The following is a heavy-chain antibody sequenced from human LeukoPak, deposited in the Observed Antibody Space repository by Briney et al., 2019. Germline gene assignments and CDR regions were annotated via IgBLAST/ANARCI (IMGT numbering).Heavy chain of an antibody. V-gene: IGHV1-69*13. CDR1: GGTFTSYA. J-gene: IGHJ4*02. CDR2: IIPIFGTA. CDR3: AREGVASGFDY. Sequence: ASVKVSCKASGGTFTSYAISWVRQAPGQGLEGIGRIIPIFGTADDAQTLQGRATTPADESTSTAYLETRSRRSEDEDVSYCAREGVASGFDYCGQGSLVTVSS. D-gene: IGHD6-19*01.